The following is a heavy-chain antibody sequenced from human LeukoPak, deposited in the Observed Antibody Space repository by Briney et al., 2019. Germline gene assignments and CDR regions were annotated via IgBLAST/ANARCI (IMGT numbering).Heavy chain of an antibody. J-gene: IGHJ3*02. CDR2: INLDSGAT. D-gene: IGHD3-10*01. CDR3: ASRHINSYASGNFYPAFDI. V-gene: IGHV1-2*02. Sequence: ASVKVSCKASGYTFTDYYMHWVRQAPGQGFEWMGWINLDSGATDYAQKFQGRVTMARDTSSGTAYMEVSRLRSDDMAVYYCASRHINSYASGNFYPAFDIWGQGTMVTVSS. CDR1: GYTFTDYY.